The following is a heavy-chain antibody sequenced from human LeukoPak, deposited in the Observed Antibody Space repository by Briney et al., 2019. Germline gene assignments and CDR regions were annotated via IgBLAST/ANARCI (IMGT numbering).Heavy chain of an antibody. V-gene: IGHV3-21*01. D-gene: IGHD3-22*01. Sequence: GGSLRLSCAASGFTFSSYSMNWVRQAPGKGLEWVSSISSSSSYIYYADSVKGRFTISRDHAKNSLYLQMNSLRAEDTAVYYCARDNNRYDSSGYYYDLLDYWGQGTLVTVSS. CDR2: ISSSSSYI. CDR1: GFTFSSYS. CDR3: ARDNNRYDSSGYYYDLLDY. J-gene: IGHJ4*02.